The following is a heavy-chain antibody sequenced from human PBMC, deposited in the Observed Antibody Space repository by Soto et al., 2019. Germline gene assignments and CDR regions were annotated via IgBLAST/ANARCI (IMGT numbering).Heavy chain of an antibody. CDR1: GFTVSNAW. CDR2: IRSKTDGGTT. V-gene: IGHV3-15*07. D-gene: IGHD7-27*01. CDR3: PRNWGWLDY. J-gene: IGHJ4*02. Sequence: EVQLVESGGGLVKPGGSLRLSCAVSGFTVSNAWMNWVRQAPGKGLEWVGRIRSKTDGGTTEYASLVKGRFTISRDDSKDTLYLQMKSLKTEEKEFYYFPRNWGWLDYWGGGTLVTVSS.